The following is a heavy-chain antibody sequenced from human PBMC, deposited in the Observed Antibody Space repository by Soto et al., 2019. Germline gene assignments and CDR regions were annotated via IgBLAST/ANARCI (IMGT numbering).Heavy chain of an antibody. CDR3: ASTYVTDVLVVHASKDHMDV. D-gene: IGHD2-2*01. CDR2: ISYSGST. J-gene: IGHJ6*03. CDR1: AGSISSSSSS. V-gene: IGHV4-39*01. Sequence: QLQLQESGPGLVKPSETLSLTCTVSAGSISSSSSSWGWIRQPPGKGLEWLGIISYSGSTYYSPCLKSRVTISVDASKNLFSLKLSYVTAADTAVYYCASTYVTDVLVVHASKDHMDVWGKGTTVNVSS.